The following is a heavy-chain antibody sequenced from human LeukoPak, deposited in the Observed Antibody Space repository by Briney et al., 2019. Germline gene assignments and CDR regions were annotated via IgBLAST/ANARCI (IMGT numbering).Heavy chain of an antibody. J-gene: IGHJ5*02. CDR1: GFTVSSNY. CDR2: IYSGGST. V-gene: IGHV3-53*01. CDR3: ARETVAGTWGDNWFDP. D-gene: IGHD6-19*01. Sequence: PGGSLRLSCAASGFTVSSNYMSWSPKAPGKGLEWASVIYSGGSTYYADSVKGRFTISRDNSKNTLYLQMNSLRAEDTAVYYCARETVAGTWGDNWFDPWGQGTLVTVSS.